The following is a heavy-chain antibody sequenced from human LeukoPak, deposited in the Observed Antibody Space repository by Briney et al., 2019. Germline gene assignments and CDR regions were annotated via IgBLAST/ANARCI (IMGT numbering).Heavy chain of an antibody. D-gene: IGHD6-19*01. CDR1: GFTFSNYA. Sequence: GGSLRLSCAASGFTFSNYAMHWVRQAPGKGLEYVAVITSNGGSTYFANAVQGRFTISRDNSKNTVYLQMGSLRAEDTAVYYCAKDEAGYSSGWGQGTLDTVSS. J-gene: IGHJ4*02. CDR2: ITSNGGST. CDR3: AKDEAGYSSG. V-gene: IGHV3-64*01.